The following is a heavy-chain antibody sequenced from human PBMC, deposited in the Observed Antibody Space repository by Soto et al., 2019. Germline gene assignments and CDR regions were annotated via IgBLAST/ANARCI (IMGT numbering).Heavy chain of an antibody. D-gene: IGHD1-26*01. J-gene: IGHJ6*02. CDR2: ISWNSGSI. V-gene: IGHV3-9*01. CDR3: AKDAESGSYYYYGMDV. Sequence: GGSLRLSCAASGFTFDDYAMHWVRQAPGKGLEWVSGISWNSGSIGYADSVKGRFTISRDNAKNSLYLQMNSLRAEDTALYYCAKDAESGSYYYYGMDVWGQGTTGTVSS. CDR1: GFTFDDYA.